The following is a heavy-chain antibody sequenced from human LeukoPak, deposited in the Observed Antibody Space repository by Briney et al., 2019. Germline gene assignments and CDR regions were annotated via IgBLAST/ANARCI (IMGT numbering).Heavy chain of an antibody. CDR3: ARAGGFAGYMDV. CDR2: IYYSGST. D-gene: IGHD3-16*01. V-gene: IGHV4-59*01. J-gene: IGHJ6*03. Sequence: PSETLSLTCTVSGGSISSYYWSWIRQPPGKGLEWIGYIYYSGSTNYNPSLKSRVTISVDASKNQFSLKLSSVTAADTAVYYCARAGGFAGYMDVWGKGTTVTISS. CDR1: GGSISSYY.